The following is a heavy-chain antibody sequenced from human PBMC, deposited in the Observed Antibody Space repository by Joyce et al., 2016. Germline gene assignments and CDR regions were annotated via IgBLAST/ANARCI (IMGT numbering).Heavy chain of an antibody. D-gene: IGHD3-16*01. CDR3: ARGGISYYYAMDV. CDR2: ISGTSYYI. J-gene: IGHJ6*02. Sequence: SWFRQAPGKGLEWVAAISGTSYYIFPAETVRGRFTVSRDNAKKTLYLQMNSLRAEDSAVFYCARGGISYYYAMDVWGQGTTVTVSS. V-gene: IGHV3-21*01.